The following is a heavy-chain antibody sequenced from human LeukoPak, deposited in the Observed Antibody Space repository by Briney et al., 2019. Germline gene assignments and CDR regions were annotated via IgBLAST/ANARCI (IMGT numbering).Heavy chain of an antibody. D-gene: IGHD7-27*01. CDR2: IWYDGTNK. V-gene: IGHV3-33*01. J-gene: IGHJ5*02. Sequence: GGSLRLSCAASGFTFSSYGMYWVRQAPGKGLEGVAVIWYDGTNKYYADSVKGRFTISRDNSKNTLYLQMNSLRAEDTAVYYCARSWGSAVTFSWSDPWGQGTLVTVSS. CDR1: GFTFSSYG. CDR3: ARSWGSAVTFSWSDP.